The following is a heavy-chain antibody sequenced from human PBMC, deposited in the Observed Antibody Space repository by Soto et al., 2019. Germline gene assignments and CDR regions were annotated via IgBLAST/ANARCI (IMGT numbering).Heavy chain of an antibody. Sequence: GASVKVSCKASGYTFTSYGISWVRQAPGQGLEWMGWSSAYNGNINYAQKLQGRVTMTTDTSTSTAYMELRSLSSDDTAVYYCARASQSLYSSSWYVRSYYYGIDVWGQGTTVTVSS. J-gene: IGHJ6*02. CDR2: SSAYNGNI. CDR3: ARASQSLYSSSWYVRSYYYGIDV. CDR1: GYTFTSYG. D-gene: IGHD6-13*01. V-gene: IGHV1-18*01.